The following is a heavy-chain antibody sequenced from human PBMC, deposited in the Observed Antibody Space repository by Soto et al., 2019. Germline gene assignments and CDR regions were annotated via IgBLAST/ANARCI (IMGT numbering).Heavy chain of an antibody. CDR1: GFTFSSYG. J-gene: IGHJ6*02. V-gene: IGHV3-30*18. CDR3: AKALVRGPYSHYGMDV. CDR2: ISYDGSNK. Sequence: PWGSLRLSCAASGFTFSSYGMHWVRQAPGKGLEWVAVISYDGSNKYYADSVKGRFTISRDTSKNTLYLQMSRLRGEDSAVYHCAKALVRGPYSHYGMDVWGQGTTVTVSS. D-gene: IGHD3-10*01.